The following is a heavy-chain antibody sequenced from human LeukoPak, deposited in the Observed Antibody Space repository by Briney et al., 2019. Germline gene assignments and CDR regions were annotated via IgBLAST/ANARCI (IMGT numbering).Heavy chain of an antibody. D-gene: IGHD2-8*02. CDR3: ARGLGGGLYWFDY. Sequence: GASVKVSCKASGGTFSSYAISWVRQAPGQGLEWMGRIIPIFGIANYAQKFQGRVTITADKSTSTAYMELSSLRSEDTAVYYCARGLGGGLYWFDYWGQATLVTVSS. CDR2: IIPIFGIA. V-gene: IGHV1-69*04. CDR1: GGTFSSYA. J-gene: IGHJ4*02.